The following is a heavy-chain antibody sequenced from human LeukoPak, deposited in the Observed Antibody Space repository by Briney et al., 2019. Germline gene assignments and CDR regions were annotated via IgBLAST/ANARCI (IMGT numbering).Heavy chain of an antibody. CDR1: GGSFSVYY. J-gene: IGHJ4*02. Sequence: PSETLSLTCAVYGGSFSVYYWSWIRQPPGKGLEWIGEINRSGSTNYNPSLKSRVTISVDTSKNQFSLKLSSVTAADTAVYYCARGLLNYYDSSGYYSGGGYRDYWGQGTLVTVSS. D-gene: IGHD3-22*01. CDR3: ARGLLNYYDSSGYYSGGGYRDY. CDR2: INRSGST. V-gene: IGHV4-34*01.